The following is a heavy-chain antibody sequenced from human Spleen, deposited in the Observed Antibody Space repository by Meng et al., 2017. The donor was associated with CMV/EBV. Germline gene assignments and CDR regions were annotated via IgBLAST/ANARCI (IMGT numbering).Heavy chain of an antibody. V-gene: IGHV4-39*07. J-gene: IGHJ5*02. CDR3: ARGPPKKWFDP. Sequence: SETLSLTCSVSGGSISSSSYYWGWIRQPPGKGLEWIGSLYQSGSTFYNLSLKRRVTISVDTSKNQFSLKLSSVTAADTAVYYCARGPPKKWFDPWGQGTLVTVSS. CDR1: GGSISSSSYY. CDR2: LYQSGST.